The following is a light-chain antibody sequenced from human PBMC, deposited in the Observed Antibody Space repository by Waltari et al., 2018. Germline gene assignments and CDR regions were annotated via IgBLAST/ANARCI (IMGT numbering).Light chain of an antibody. CDR3: TSYTASSTLV. CDR1: SSDVGCYNF. V-gene: IGLV2-14*01. Sequence: QSALIQPASVSGSPGQSITISCTGTSSDVGCYNFVSWYQHHPGKAPNLLVYEVRDRPSGGARRFFGSKTGNRASLTISGLLPEDEADYFCTSYTASSTLVFGGGTKVTVL. CDR2: EVR. J-gene: IGLJ3*02.